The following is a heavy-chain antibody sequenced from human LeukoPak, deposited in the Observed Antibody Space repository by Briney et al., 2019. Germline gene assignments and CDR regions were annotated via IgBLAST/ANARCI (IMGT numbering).Heavy chain of an antibody. Sequence: SETLSLTCAVSGGSVSGYYWSWIRQPPEKGLEWIGEISHRGRTHYTPSLQSRVTMSVDTSKNQFALNLNSVTAADTAVYYCARVPLRFLEPFDYWGQGILVTGSS. CDR1: GGSVSGYY. CDR3: ARVPLRFLEPFDY. J-gene: IGHJ4*02. CDR2: ISHRGRT. D-gene: IGHD3-3*01. V-gene: IGHV4-34*01.